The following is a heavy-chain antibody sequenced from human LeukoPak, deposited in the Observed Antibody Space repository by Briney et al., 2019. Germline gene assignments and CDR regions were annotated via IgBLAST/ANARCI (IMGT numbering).Heavy chain of an antibody. D-gene: IGHD3-22*01. CDR2: IGRSSIDK. J-gene: IGHJ4*02. V-gene: IGHV3-21*01. CDR1: GFTFNTYT. CDR3: VRGDSREL. Sequence: GGSLRLSCAASGFTFNTYTMSWVRQAPGKGLEWVSSIGRSSIDKYYADSVRGRFTISRDNAKNSLYVQMSSLRAEHTAVYYCVRGDSRELWGQGTLVTVSS.